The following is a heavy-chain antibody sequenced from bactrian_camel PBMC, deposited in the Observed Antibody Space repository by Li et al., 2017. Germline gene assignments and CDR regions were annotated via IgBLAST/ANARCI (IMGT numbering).Heavy chain of an antibody. J-gene: IGHJ4*01. CDR3: ALGSSASGWTALSAAAFQY. D-gene: IGHD1*01. Sequence: DVQLVESGGGTVQVGGSLRLSCSASGLTASSTCMGWFRQAPGLETEGIATIYGATGRTFYADSVKGRSTISKDNAKNILYLQMNSLKDEDTAVYYCALGSSASGWTALSAAAFQYWGQGTQVTVS. V-gene: IGHV3S31*01. CDR1: GLTASSTC. CDR2: IYGATGRT.